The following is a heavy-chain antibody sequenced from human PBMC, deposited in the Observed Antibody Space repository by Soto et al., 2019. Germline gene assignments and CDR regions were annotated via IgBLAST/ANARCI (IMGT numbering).Heavy chain of an antibody. CDR1: GYTFTSYD. V-gene: IGHV1-8*01. J-gene: IGHJ6*02. D-gene: IGHD6-13*01. Sequence: QVQLVQSGAEVKKPGASVKVSCKASGYTFTSYDINWVRQATGQGLEWMGWMNPNSGNTGYAQKFQGRVTMTRNTSISTAYMELSSLRSEDTAVYYCARGAAAVYYYYYGMDVWGQGTTVTDSS. CDR3: ARGAAAVYYYYYGMDV. CDR2: MNPNSGNT.